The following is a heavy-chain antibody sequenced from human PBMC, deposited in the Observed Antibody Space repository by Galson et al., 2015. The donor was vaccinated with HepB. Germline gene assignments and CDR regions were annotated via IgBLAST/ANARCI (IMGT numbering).Heavy chain of an antibody. CDR3: ARDAGPGSGYSFDI. V-gene: IGHV1-46*01. J-gene: IGHJ3*02. D-gene: IGHD2-15*01. CDR2: INPSGGST. CDR1: GYKFTSYH. Sequence: SVKVSCKASGYKFTSYHMHWVRQAPGQGLEWMGIINPSGGSTDYAQKFQGRVTITRDTSASTAYMELSSLRSEDTAVYYCARDAGPGSGYSFDIWGQGTMVTVSS.